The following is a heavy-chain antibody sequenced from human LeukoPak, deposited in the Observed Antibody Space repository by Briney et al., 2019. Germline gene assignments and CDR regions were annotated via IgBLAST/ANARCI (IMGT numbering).Heavy chain of an antibody. CDR1: GGTFSSYA. Sequence: GASVKVSCKASGGTFSSYAISWVRQAPGQGLEWMGRIIPIFGIANYAQKFQGRVTITADKSTSTAYMELSSLRSEDTAVYYCARNVDTAMVTGNSFDPWGQGTLVTVSS. CDR3: ARNVDTAMVTGNSFDP. V-gene: IGHV1-69*04. CDR2: IIPIFGIA. D-gene: IGHD5-18*01. J-gene: IGHJ5*02.